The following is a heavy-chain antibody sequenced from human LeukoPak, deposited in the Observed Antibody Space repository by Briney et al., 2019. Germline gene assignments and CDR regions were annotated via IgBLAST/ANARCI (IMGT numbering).Heavy chain of an antibody. V-gene: IGHV4-34*01. CDR1: GGSFSGYY. D-gene: IGHD3-22*01. CDR2: INHSGST. J-gene: IGHJ4*02. CDR3: AKAQDSYDSGGSLDY. Sequence: SETLSLTCAVYGGSFSGYYWSWIRQPPGKGLEWIGEINHSGSTNYNPSLKSRVTISVDTSKNQFSLKLSSVTAADTAVYYCAKAQDSYDSGGSLDYWGQGTLVTVSS.